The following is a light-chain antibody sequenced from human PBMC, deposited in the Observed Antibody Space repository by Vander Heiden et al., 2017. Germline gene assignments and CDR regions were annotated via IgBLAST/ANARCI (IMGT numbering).Light chain of an antibody. J-gene: IGKJ2*01. Sequence: ETVLTQSPATLSLSPGETATLSCRASQSVSSYLAWYQQKPGQAPRLLIYDASNRATGIPARFSGSGSGTDFTLTISSLAPEDFAVYYCQQRCYWPYTFGQGTKLEIK. CDR3: QQRCYWPYT. V-gene: IGKV3-11*01. CDR2: DAS. CDR1: QSVSSY.